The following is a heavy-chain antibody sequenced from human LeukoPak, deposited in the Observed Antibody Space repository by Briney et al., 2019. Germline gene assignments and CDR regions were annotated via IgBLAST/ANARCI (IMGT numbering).Heavy chain of an antibody. CDR3: AKGGSTSGADY. J-gene: IGHJ4*02. Sequence: GGSLRLSCAASGFTFSNYAMTWVRQAPGEGLEWVSAISGSGSSTYYADSVKGRFTISRDNSKNTLYLQMNSLRAEDTAVYYYAKGGSTSGADYWGQGTLVTVSS. CDR1: GFTFSNYA. D-gene: IGHD1-26*01. V-gene: IGHV3-23*01. CDR2: ISGSGSST.